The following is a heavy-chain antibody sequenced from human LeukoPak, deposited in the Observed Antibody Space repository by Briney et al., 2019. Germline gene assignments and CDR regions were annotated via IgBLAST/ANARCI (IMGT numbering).Heavy chain of an antibody. CDR1: GFTFSSYA. Sequence: GGSLRLSCAASGFTFSSYAMSWVRQAPGKGLEWVSAISGSGGSTYYADSVKGRFTISRDNSKNTLYLQMNSLRAEDTAVYYCAKDIGESRKPSIVAAGPYYYYGMDVWGQGTTVTVSS. CDR3: AKDIGESRKPSIVAAGPYYYYGMDV. J-gene: IGHJ6*02. V-gene: IGHV3-23*01. D-gene: IGHD6-13*01. CDR2: ISGSGGST.